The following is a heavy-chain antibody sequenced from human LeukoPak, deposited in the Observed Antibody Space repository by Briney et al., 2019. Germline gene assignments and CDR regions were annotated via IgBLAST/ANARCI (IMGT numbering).Heavy chain of an antibody. V-gene: IGHV3-21*01. D-gene: IGHD3-22*01. CDR1: GFTFSSYS. J-gene: IGHJ4*02. Sequence: PGGSLRLSCAASGFTFSSYSMNWVRQAPGKGLEWGSSISRSSNYKYYADSVKGRFTISRDNAKNSLYLQMNSLRSEDTVLYYCASSRYDSSGYYGIIGYWGQGTLVTVSS. CDR3: ASSRYDSSGYYGIIGY. CDR2: ISRSSNYK.